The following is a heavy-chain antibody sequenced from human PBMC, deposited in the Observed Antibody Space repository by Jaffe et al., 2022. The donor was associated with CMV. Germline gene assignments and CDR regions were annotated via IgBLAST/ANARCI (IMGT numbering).Heavy chain of an antibody. Sequence: QLQLQESGPGLVKPSETLSLTCTVSGGSISSSSYYWGWIRQPPGKGLEWIGTIYYSGSPYYNPSLKSRVTISVDTSKNQFSLKLSSVTAADTAVYYCARHDYYDSVDAFDIWGQGTMVTVSS. V-gene: IGHV4-39*01. D-gene: IGHD3-22*01. J-gene: IGHJ3*02. CDR2: IYYSGSP. CDR1: GGSISSSSYY. CDR3: ARHDYYDSVDAFDI.